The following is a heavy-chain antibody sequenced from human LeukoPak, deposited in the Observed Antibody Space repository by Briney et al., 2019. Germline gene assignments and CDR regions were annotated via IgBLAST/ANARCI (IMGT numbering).Heavy chain of an antibody. J-gene: IGHJ6*04. D-gene: IGHD3-10*01. V-gene: IGHV3-30*04. CDR3: ARDVGYYYGSGSYSYYYGMDV. CDR1: GFTFSSYA. CDR2: ISYDGNNK. Sequence: GGSLRLSCAASGFTFSSYAMHWVRQAPGKGLEWGTVISYDGNNKLYADSVKGRFTISRDNSKNTLYLQMNSLRAEDTAVYYCARDVGYYYGSGSYSYYYGMDVCGKGTTVTVSS.